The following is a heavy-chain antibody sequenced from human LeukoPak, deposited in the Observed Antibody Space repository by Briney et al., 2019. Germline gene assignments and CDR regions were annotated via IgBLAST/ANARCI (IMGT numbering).Heavy chain of an antibody. V-gene: IGHV1-18*01. Sequence: GASANVSYKASGYTFTNYGINWVRQAPGHGREWMGWISAYNGNTNYAQKLQGRVTMTTDTSTSTAYMELRSLRPDDTAVYYCARDRWRDSTSSFDYWGQGTLVTVSS. CDR1: GYTFTNYG. CDR3: ARDRWRDSTSSFDY. D-gene: IGHD6-6*01. J-gene: IGHJ4*02. CDR2: ISAYNGNT.